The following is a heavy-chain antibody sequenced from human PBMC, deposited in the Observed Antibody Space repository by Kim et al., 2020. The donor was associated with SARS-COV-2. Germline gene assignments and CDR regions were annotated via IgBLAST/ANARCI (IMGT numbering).Heavy chain of an antibody. D-gene: IGHD3-10*01. CDR1: GFTFSNAW. V-gene: IGHV3-15*01. CDR3: TTGYYGSGTEAYY. J-gene: IGHJ4*02. CDR2: VKSKADGGTA. Sequence: GGSLRLSCAGAGFTFSNAWMSWVRQPPGKGLEWVGRVKSKADGGTADYAAPVKGRFTISRDDSENTLYLQMNSLKTEDTAVYYCTTGYYGSGTEAYYWGQGTLVTVSS.